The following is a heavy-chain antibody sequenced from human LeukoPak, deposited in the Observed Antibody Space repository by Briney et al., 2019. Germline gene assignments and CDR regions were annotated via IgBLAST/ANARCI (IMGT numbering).Heavy chain of an antibody. J-gene: IGHJ4*02. CDR1: DGSIKEYY. CDR3: ARAKDSLSRIFDS. V-gene: IGHV4-59*01. CDR2: IYFHGTT. Sequence: PSATLSLTCAVSDGSIKEYYWSWSRQPPGKGLEWIGYIYFHGTTTYNPSLRGRGTISLDTSNNHFSLILTSVTPSDTAAYYCARAKDSLSRIFDSWGQGTLVTVSS. D-gene: IGHD2/OR15-2a*01.